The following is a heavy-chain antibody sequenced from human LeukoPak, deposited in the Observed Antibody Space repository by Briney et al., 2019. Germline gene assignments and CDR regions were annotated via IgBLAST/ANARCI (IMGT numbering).Heavy chain of an antibody. Sequence: LXLSXAXSGFTFSSYAMSWVRQAPGKGLEWVSAISGSGGSTYYADSVKGRFTISRDNSKNTLYLQMNSLRAEDTAVYYCAKRAAGTSYQFDYWGQGTLVTVSS. J-gene: IGHJ4*02. D-gene: IGHD1-7*01. CDR2: ISGSGGST. CDR1: GFTFSSYA. CDR3: AKRAAGTSYQFDY. V-gene: IGHV3-23*01.